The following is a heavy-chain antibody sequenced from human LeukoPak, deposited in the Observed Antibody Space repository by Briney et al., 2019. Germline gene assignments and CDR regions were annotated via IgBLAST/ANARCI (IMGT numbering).Heavy chain of an antibody. J-gene: IGHJ6*03. Sequence: GGSLRLSCAASGFTFSDYYMSWIRQAPGPGLGWVSYISSSCSTIYYADSVKGRFTISRDNAKNSLYLQMNSLRADDTAVYNCARVSYDMDVWGKGTTVTVSS. CDR2: ISSSCSTI. V-gene: IGHV3-11*04. CDR3: ARVSYDMDV. CDR1: GFTFSDYY.